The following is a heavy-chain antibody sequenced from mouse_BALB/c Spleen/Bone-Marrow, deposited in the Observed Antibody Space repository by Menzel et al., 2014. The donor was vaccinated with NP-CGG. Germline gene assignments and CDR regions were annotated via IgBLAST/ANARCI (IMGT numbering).Heavy chain of an antibody. Sequence: ESGPGLVAPSQSLSITCTISGFSLTSYGVHWVRQPPGKGLEWLAVIWSDGGTTYNSTLKSRLSISKDNSKSQVFLKMNSLQTDDTAVYFCARDYDNDDGFAYWGQGTLVTVSA. CDR3: ARDYDNDDGFAY. D-gene: IGHD2-4*01. V-gene: IGHV2-6-1*01. CDR2: IWSDGGT. J-gene: IGHJ3*01. CDR1: GFSLTSYG.